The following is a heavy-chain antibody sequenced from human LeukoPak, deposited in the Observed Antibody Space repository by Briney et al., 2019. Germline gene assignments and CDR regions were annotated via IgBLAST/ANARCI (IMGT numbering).Heavy chain of an antibody. V-gene: IGHV3-53*01. J-gene: IGHJ5*02. CDR2: IYSGGST. D-gene: IGHD2-15*01. CDR1: GFTVSSNY. CDR3: ASSLYDIVVVVAANNWFDP. Sequence: GGSLRLSCAASGFTVSSNYMSWVRQAPGKGLEWVSVIYSGGSTYYADSVKGRFTISRDNSKNTLYLQMNSLRAEDTAVYYCASSLYDIVVVVAANNWFDPWGQGTLVTVSS.